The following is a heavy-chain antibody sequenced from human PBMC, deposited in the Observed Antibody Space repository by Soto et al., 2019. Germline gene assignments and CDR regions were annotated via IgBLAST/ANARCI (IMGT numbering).Heavy chain of an antibody. D-gene: IGHD2-21*01. Sequence: QVQLQESGPGLVKSSETLSLTCTVSGGSMSSFYWSWIRQPAGKGLEWIARIYGFGGTEYNPSLNSRVTLSLDTSQKKFSLTLPSVTAADTAVYYCAREEVSSDASRHFHDWGQGTLVTVSS. CDR2: IYGFGGT. J-gene: IGHJ4*02. CDR3: AREEVSSDASRHFHD. V-gene: IGHV4-4*07. CDR1: GGSMSSFY.